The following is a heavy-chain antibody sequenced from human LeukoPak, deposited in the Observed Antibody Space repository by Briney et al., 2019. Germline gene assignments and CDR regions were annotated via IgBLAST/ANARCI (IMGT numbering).Heavy chain of an antibody. Sequence: PGRSLRLSCAASGFTFSNYGMHWVRQAPGKGLEWVAVISYDGRNKYYADSVKGRFTISRDNSKNTLYLQMNSLRAEDTALYYCATSYYDFYYFDYWGQGTLVTVSS. J-gene: IGHJ4*02. V-gene: IGHV3-30*03. CDR3: ATSYYDFYYFDY. CDR1: GFTFSNYG. D-gene: IGHD3-3*01. CDR2: ISYDGRNK.